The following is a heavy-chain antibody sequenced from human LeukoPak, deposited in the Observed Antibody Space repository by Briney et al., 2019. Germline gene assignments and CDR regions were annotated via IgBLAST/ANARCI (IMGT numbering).Heavy chain of an antibody. CDR3: ARDKGLRDCSSASCYSY. Sequence: GGSLRLSCAASGFTFSSYWMSWVRQAPGKGLEWVANIKQDGSEKYYVDSVKGRFTISRGNAKNSLYLQMNSLRAEDTAVYYCARDKGLRDCSSASCYSYWGQGILVTVSS. J-gene: IGHJ4*02. V-gene: IGHV3-7*01. CDR1: GFTFSSYW. D-gene: IGHD2-2*01. CDR2: IKQDGSEK.